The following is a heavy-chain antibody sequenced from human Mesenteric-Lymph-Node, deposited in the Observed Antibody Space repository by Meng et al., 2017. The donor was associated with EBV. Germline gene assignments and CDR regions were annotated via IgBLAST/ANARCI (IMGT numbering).Heavy chain of an antibody. CDR3: AGGDYVNQFNY. D-gene: IGHD4-17*01. Sequence: LPLKAPGSGLRKPSQTPSLTSTVSGGSVNSGGYSWSWIRQSPEKGLEWIGYVHHSGLTYYNPSLETRVIISLERSKNQFSLKLTSVTAADTAVYYCAGGDYVNQFNYWGQGTLVTVSS. V-gene: IGHV4-30-2*06. CDR2: VHHSGLT. CDR1: GGSVNSGGYS. J-gene: IGHJ4*02.